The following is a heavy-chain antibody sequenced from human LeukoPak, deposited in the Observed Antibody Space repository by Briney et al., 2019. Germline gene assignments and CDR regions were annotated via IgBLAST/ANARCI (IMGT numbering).Heavy chain of an antibody. CDR1: GYTFTGYY. CDR3: ARVTNYYDSRWDY. D-gene: IGHD3-22*01. J-gene: IGHJ4*02. V-gene: IGHV1-2*02. CDR2: INPNSGGT. Sequence: GASVKVSCKASGYTFTGYYMHWVRQAPGQGLEWMGWINPNSGGTNYAQKFQGRVTMTRGTSISTAYMELSRLRSDDTAVYYCARVTNYYDSRWDYWGQGTLVTVSS.